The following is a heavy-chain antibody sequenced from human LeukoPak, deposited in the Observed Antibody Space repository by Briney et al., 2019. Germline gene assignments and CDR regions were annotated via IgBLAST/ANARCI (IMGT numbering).Heavy chain of an antibody. Sequence: PSEILSLTCAVYGGSFSGYYWSWIRQPPGKGLEWIGEINHSGSTNYNPSLKSRVTISVDTSKNQFSLKLSSVTAADTAVYYCARGRRWLQLPFDYWGQGTLVTVSS. J-gene: IGHJ4*02. D-gene: IGHD5-24*01. CDR3: ARGRRWLQLPFDY. V-gene: IGHV4-34*01. CDR2: INHSGST. CDR1: GGSFSGYY.